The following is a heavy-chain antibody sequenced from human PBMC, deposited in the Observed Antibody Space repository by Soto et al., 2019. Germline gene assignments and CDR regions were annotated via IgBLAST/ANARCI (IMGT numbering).Heavy chain of an antibody. V-gene: IGHV3-30-3*01. CDR3: ARDVESGSSQYHYYYYGMDV. CDR2: ISYDGSNK. D-gene: IGHD1-26*01. Sequence: GGSLRLSCAASGFTFSSYAMHWVRQAPGKGLEWVAVISYDGSNKYYADSVKGRFTISRDNSKNTLYLQMNRLRAEDTAVYYCARDVESGSSQYHYYYYGMDVWGQGTTVTVSS. J-gene: IGHJ6*02. CDR1: GFTFSSYA.